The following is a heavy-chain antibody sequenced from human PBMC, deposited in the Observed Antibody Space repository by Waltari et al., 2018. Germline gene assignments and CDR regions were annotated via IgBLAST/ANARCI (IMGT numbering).Heavy chain of an antibody. D-gene: IGHD2-2*01. V-gene: IGHV3-30*18. J-gene: IGHJ4*02. Sequence: QVQLVESGGGVVQPGRSLRLSCAASGFTFSSYGMHWVRQAPGKGLEWVAVISYDGSNKYYADSVKGRFTISRDNSKNTLYLQMNSLRAEDTAVYYCAKDRGVVVPAAMMDYWGQGTLVTVSS. CDR1: GFTFSSYG. CDR2: ISYDGSNK. CDR3: AKDRGVVVPAAMMDY.